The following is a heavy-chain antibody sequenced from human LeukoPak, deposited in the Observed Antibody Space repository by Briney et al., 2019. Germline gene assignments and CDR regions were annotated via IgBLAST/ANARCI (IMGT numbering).Heavy chain of an antibody. Sequence: PSDTLSLTCTVSGGSISSHYWSWIRQPPGRGLEWIGYVFNSGTTDQNPSLKGRVTISLDTSKNHVSLRLTSVTAADTAVYYCARRFRVGDIHVDAFDMWGQGTMVTVSS. CDR2: VFNSGTT. D-gene: IGHD1-26*01. CDR3: ARRFRVGDIHVDAFDM. CDR1: GGSISSHY. V-gene: IGHV4-59*11. J-gene: IGHJ3*02.